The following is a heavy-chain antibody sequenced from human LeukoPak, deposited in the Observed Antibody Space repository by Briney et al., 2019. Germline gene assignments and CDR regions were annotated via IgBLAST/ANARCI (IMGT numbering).Heavy chain of an antibody. CDR1: GFTFDDYA. CDR3: ARTAGASRGYLDY. Sequence: GGSLRLSCAGSGFTFDDYAMHWVRQAPGKGLEWVSGISWNSGTIGYADSVKGRFTISRDNSRNTLYLQMNILRAEDTAVYYCARTAGASRGYLDYWGQGTLVTVSS. J-gene: IGHJ4*02. V-gene: IGHV3-9*01. D-gene: IGHD1-26*01. CDR2: ISWNSGTI.